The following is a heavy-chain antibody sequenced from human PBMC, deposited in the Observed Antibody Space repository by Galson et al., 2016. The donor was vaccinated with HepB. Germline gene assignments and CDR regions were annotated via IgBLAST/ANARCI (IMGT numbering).Heavy chain of an antibody. V-gene: IGHV3-11*06. CDR3: ARPVRETES. Sequence: SLRLSCAASGFAFSDFYMGWIRQAPGKGLEWISEISANSIHRDYADSVKGRFTISRDNAKNSLFLQMNSLRAEDTAIYYCARPVRETESWGQGTLVTVSS. D-gene: IGHD1-26*01. J-gene: IGHJ5*02. CDR1: GFAFSDFY. CDR2: ISANSIHR.